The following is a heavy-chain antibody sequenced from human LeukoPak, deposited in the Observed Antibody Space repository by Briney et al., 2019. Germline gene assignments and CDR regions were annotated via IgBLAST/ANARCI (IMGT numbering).Heavy chain of an antibody. Sequence: GESLKISCKGSGYSFTTYWIIWVRQRSGKGLECMGKIDSSDSYTNYSPSFQGHVTISADTSISTAFLQWSSLKASDTAMYYCARRRFSGDTAMLDYWGQGTLVSVSS. D-gene: IGHD5-18*01. V-gene: IGHV5-10-1*01. CDR1: GYSFTTYW. J-gene: IGHJ4*02. CDR3: ARRRFSGDTAMLDY. CDR2: IDSSDSYT.